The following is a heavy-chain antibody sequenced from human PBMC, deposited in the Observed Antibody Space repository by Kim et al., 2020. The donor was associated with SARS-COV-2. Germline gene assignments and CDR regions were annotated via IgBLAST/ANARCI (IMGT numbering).Heavy chain of an antibody. CDR2: INHSGST. Sequence: SETLSLTCAVYGGSFSGYHWSWIRQPPGKGLDWIGEINHSGSTNYNPSLKSRVTISVDTSKNQFSLKLRSVTAADTAVYYCARGRAGVVPGPILGIGPHYVYYVIDVWGQGTTVTVSS. V-gene: IGHV4-34*01. J-gene: IGHJ6*02. CDR1: GGSFSGYH. D-gene: IGHD2-2*02. CDR3: ARGRAGVVPGPILGIGPHYVYYVIDV.